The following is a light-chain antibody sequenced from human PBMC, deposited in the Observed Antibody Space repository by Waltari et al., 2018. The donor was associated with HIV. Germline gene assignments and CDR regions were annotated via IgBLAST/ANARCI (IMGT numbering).Light chain of an antibody. Sequence: DIQMCQAPSSLSASVGDRVTITCRASRDISNDLAWYQQKSGEVPKLLIYGASTLRSGVSSRFRGSGSGTEFTLTINGLQPEDVASYYCQNYDSAPVAFGQGTRLEI. CDR1: RDISND. J-gene: IGKJ5*01. CDR2: GAS. V-gene: IGKV1-27*01. CDR3: QNYDSAPVA.